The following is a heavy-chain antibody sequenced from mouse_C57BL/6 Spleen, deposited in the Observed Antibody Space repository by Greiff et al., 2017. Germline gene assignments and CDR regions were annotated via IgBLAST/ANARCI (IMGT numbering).Heavy chain of an antibody. V-gene: IGHV5-17*01. D-gene: IGHD1-1*01. CDR2: ISSGSSTI. CDR1: GFTFSDYG. CDR3: ARDGDYGTSFAY. Sequence: VKVVESGGGLVKPGGSLKLSCAASGFTFSDYGMHWVRQAPEKGLEWVAYISSGSSTIYYADTVKGRFTISRDNAKNTLFLQMTSLRSEDTAMYYCARDGDYGTSFAYWGQGTLVTVSA. J-gene: IGHJ3*01.